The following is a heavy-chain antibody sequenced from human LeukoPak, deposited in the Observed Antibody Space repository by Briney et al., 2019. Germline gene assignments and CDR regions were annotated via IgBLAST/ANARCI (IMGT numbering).Heavy chain of an antibody. CDR3: ARRDWNGQYYFDF. D-gene: IGHD1-1*01. CDR2: IYPADSDT. J-gene: IGHJ4*02. V-gene: IGHV5-51*01. Sequence: GESLKISCKGSGYSFTTYWIAWVRQMPGKGLECMGIIYPADSDTRYSPSSQGQVTISADKSITTAYLQWSSLKASDTAIYYCARRDWNGQYYFDFWGQGTLVTVSS. CDR1: GYSFTTYW.